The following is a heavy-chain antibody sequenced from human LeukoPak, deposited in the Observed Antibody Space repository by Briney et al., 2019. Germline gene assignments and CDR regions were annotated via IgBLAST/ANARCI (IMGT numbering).Heavy chain of an antibody. CDR3: ARTAPEYCGSTSCADFDY. CDR2: INSDGSST. CDR1: GFTFSSYG. V-gene: IGHV3-74*01. D-gene: IGHD2-2*01. J-gene: IGHJ4*02. Sequence: PGGSLRLSCAASGFTFSSYGMSWVRQAPGKGLVWVSRINSDGSSTSYADSVKGRFTISRDNAKNTLYLQMNSLRAEDTAVYYCARTAPEYCGSTSCADFDYWGQGTLVTVSS.